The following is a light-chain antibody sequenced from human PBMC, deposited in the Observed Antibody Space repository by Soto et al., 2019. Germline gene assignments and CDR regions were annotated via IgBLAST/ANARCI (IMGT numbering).Light chain of an antibody. Sequence: IVLTQSRGTLSLSPGGRATLSCRASQSVSSNYLAWYQQKPGQAPRLLIYGASSRATGIPDRFSGSGSGTDFTLTISRLEPEDFAVYYCQQYGSSPLTFGQGTKVDIK. V-gene: IGKV3-20*01. CDR3: QQYGSSPLT. CDR1: QSVSSNY. J-gene: IGKJ1*01. CDR2: GAS.